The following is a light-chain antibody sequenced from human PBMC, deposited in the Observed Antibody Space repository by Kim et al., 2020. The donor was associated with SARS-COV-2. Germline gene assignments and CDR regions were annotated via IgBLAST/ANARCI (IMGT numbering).Light chain of an antibody. V-gene: IGLV1-44*01. CDR1: SSNIGSNS. Sequence: QSVLTQPPSASGTPGQRVTISCSGSSSNIGSNSVNWYQQLLGTAPKLLIYSNNQRPSGVPDRFSGSKSGTSASLAISGLQSEDEADYYCAAWDDSSYVFGTGTKVTVL. CDR2: SNN. CDR3: AAWDDSSYV. J-gene: IGLJ1*01.